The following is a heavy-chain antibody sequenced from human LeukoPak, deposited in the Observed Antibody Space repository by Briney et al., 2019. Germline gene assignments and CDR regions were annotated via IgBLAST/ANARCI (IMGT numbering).Heavy chain of an antibody. D-gene: IGHD5-24*01. Sequence: SETLSLTCTVSGVSISSSGYYWGWIRQPPGKGLEWIGSIYYSGSTYYNPSLKSRVTISVDTSKNQFSLKLSSVTAADTAVYFCASTADGYNAYYFDSWGQGTLVTVSS. J-gene: IGHJ4*02. CDR2: IYYSGST. V-gene: IGHV4-39*07. CDR3: ASTADGYNAYYFDS. CDR1: GVSISSSGYY.